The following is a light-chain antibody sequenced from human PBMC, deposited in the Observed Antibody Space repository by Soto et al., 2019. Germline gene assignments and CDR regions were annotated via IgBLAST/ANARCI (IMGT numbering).Light chain of an antibody. Sequence: DIQMTQSPSTLSGSVGDRVTITCRASQTISSWLAWYPQKPGKAPKLLIYKAFNLKSGVPSRFSGSGSGTEFTLTISSLQPDDFATYYCQHYNSYSEAFGQGTKVDI. CDR2: KAF. V-gene: IGKV1-5*03. CDR1: QTISSW. J-gene: IGKJ1*01. CDR3: QHYNSYSEA.